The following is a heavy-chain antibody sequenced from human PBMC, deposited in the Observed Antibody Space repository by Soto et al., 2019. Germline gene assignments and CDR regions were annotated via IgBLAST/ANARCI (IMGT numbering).Heavy chain of an antibody. D-gene: IGHD6-13*01. CDR2: IIPIFGTA. V-gene: IGHV1-69*13. CDR1: GGTFSSYA. CDR3: ARGLLLAAAKLYYYYYYGMAV. Sequence: SVKVSCKASGGTFSSYAISWVRQAPGQGLEWMGGIIPIFGTANYAQKFQGRVTITADESTSTAYMELSSLRSEDTAVYYCARGLLLAAAKLYYYYYYGMAVWGQGTTVTGSS. J-gene: IGHJ6*02.